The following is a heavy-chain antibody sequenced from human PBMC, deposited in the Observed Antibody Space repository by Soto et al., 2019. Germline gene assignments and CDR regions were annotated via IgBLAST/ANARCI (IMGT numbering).Heavy chain of an antibody. Sequence: KGLEWVGRIKSKTDGGTTDYAAPVKGRFTISRDDSKNTLYLQMNSLKTEDTAVYYCTTYYYDSTGMFDIRGQGTMVTGSS. D-gene: IGHD3-22*01. CDR2: IKSKTDGGTT. CDR3: TTYYYDSTGMFDI. J-gene: IGHJ3*02. V-gene: IGHV3-15*01.